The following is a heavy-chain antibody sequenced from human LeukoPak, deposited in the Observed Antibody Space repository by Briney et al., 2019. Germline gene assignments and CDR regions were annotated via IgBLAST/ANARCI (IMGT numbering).Heavy chain of an antibody. Sequence: SETLSLTCTVSGGSISSNYWSWIRQPPGRGLEWIGYIYNSGSTKYNPSLKTRVTISVDTSKNLFSLKLSSVTAADTAVYYCATMPGSGSVSYLFDYGGQGTLVTVSS. CDR1: GGSISSNY. D-gene: IGHD1-26*01. CDR2: IYNSGST. J-gene: IGHJ4*02. V-gene: IGHV4-59*01. CDR3: ATMPGSGSVSYLFDY.